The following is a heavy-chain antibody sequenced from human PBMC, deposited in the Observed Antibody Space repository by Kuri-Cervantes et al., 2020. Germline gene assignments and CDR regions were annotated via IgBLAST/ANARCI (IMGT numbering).Heavy chain of an antibody. CDR3: ATDGYGSGSGDTFDI. Sequence: SVKVSCKASGFTFTSSAVQWVRQARGQRLEWIGWIVVGSGNTNYAQKFQERVTMTEDTSTDTAYMELSSLRSEDTAVYYCATDGYGSGSGDTFDIWGQGTMVTVSS. D-gene: IGHD3-10*01. CDR1: GFTFTSSA. V-gene: IGHV1-58*01. CDR2: IVVGSGNT. J-gene: IGHJ3*02.